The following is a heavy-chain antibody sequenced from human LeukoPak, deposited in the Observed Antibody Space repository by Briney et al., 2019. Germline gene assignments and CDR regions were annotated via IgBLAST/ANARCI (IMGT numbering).Heavy chain of an antibody. V-gene: IGHV4-59*12. CDR2: ISDSGSA. CDR1: GGSISNYY. D-gene: IGHD2-8*01. CDR3: SRENGAFSPFGY. Sequence: SETLSLTCSVSGGSISNYYWTWIRQPPGKGLEWVGHISDSGSANYNPSLKSRVTVSLDKSKNHLSLNLTSVTAADTAVYYCSRENGAFSPFGYWGQGTLVTVPS. J-gene: IGHJ4*02.